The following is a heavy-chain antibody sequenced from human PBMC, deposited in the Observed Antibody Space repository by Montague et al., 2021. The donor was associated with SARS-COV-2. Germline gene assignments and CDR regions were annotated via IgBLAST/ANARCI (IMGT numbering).Heavy chain of an antibody. V-gene: IGHV4-59*12. CDR1: GGSISDYH. CDR2: INYGGST. Sequence: SETLSLTCTVSGGSISDYHWTWIRQSPGGGLEWIGHINYGGSTNYNPSLRSRVTISIDTSKNQFSLKLTSVTAADTAVYYCARGARGYWGQGTLVTVSS. J-gene: IGHJ4*02. D-gene: IGHD5-12*01. CDR3: ARGARGY.